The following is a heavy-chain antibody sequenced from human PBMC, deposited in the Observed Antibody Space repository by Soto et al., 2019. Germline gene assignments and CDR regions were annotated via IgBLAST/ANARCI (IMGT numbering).Heavy chain of an antibody. V-gene: IGHV3-73*02. CDR1: GFIFSGSA. Sequence: EVQLVESGGGLVQPGGSLKLSCAASGFIFSGSAIHWVRQASGKGLEWVGRIRSRANNFATSSAASVKGRFTFSRDDSKNTAYRQMNALKPEDAAVDYCGRGRGAAIGDYYYHGMDVWGQGTTVTVSS. J-gene: IGHJ6*02. D-gene: IGHD2-2*02. CDR3: GRGRGAAIGDYYYHGMDV. CDR2: IRSRANNFAT.